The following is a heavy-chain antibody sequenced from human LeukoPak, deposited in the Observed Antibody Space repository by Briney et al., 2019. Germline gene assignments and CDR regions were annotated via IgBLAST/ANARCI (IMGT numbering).Heavy chain of an antibody. CDR3: AKGQNSASGSYQYNSFDP. Sequence: GGSLRLSCAASGFTFSSYAMSWVRQAPGKGLEWVAGISGSGGSTYYAGSMKYRFTISRDNSKNTVFLQMNTLRAEDTAVYSCAKGQNSASGSYQYNSFDPWGPGTPVTVSS. V-gene: IGHV3-23*01. J-gene: IGHJ5*02. CDR1: GFTFSSYA. D-gene: IGHD3-10*01. CDR2: ISGSGGST.